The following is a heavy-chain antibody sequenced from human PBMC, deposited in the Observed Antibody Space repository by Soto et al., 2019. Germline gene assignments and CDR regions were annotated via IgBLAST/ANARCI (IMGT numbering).Heavy chain of an antibody. D-gene: IGHD2-2*01. Sequence: ASVKVSCKASGYTFASCGISWVRQAPGQGLEWMGWISAYNGNTNYAQKLQGRVTMTTDTSTSTAYMELRSLRSDDTAVYYCARVTPLSSTSYKNYYYYYYMDVWGKGTTVTVSS. J-gene: IGHJ6*03. CDR2: ISAYNGNT. CDR1: GYTFASCG. CDR3: ARVTPLSSTSYKNYYYYYYMDV. V-gene: IGHV1-18*01.